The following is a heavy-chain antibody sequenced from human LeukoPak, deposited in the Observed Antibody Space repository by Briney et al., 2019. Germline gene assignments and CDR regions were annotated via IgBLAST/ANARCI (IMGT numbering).Heavy chain of an antibody. D-gene: IGHD3-10*01. CDR1: GFTFSDYY. J-gene: IGHJ4*02. V-gene: IGHV3-11*03. CDR2: ISSSSSYT. CDR3: ARSSNLKDFYGSLNY. Sequence: PGGSLRLSCAASGFTFSDYYMSWIRQAPGKGLEWVSYISSSSSYTNYADSVKGRFTISRDNAKNSLYLQMNSLRAEDTAVYYCARSSNLKDFYGSLNYWGQGTLVTVSS.